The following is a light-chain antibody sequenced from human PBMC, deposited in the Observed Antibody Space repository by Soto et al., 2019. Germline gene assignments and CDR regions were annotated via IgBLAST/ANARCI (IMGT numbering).Light chain of an antibody. V-gene: IGLV2-14*01. CDR1: SSDVGGYNY. J-gene: IGLJ1*01. CDR3: SSYTSSSTYV. Sequence: QSVLTQPASVSGSPGQSITISCTGPSSDVGGYNYVSWYQQHTGKAPKLMLYDVSNRPSGVSNRFSGSKSGNTASLTISGLQAEDEADYYCSSYTSSSTYVFGTGTKLTVL. CDR2: DVS.